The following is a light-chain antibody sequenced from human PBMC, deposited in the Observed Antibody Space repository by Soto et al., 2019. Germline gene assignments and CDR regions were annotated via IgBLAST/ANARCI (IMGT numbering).Light chain of an antibody. V-gene: IGKV3-20*01. J-gene: IGKJ4*01. Sequence: EIVLTQSPGTLSLSPGERATLSCRARQAIDSNFLAWYQQRPGQVPRLLIYGSSKRDTGIPDRFSGSGSGTDFTLTISGVGTGDIAVYFCHQYYSSITFGGGTVVEVK. CDR2: GSS. CDR1: QAIDSNF. CDR3: HQYYSSIT.